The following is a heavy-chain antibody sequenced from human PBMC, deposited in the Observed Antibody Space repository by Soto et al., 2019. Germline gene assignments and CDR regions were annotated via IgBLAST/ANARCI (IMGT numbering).Heavy chain of an antibody. D-gene: IGHD2-8*01. J-gene: IGHJ4*02. V-gene: IGHV1-46*01. Sequence: QVQLVQSGAEVKKPGASVKISCKASGYTFTSYYMHWVRQAPGQGLEWMGIINPRGGSTNYAQKLQGRVAMTRDTSTSTVYMELNGLRSEYTAVYYCARPPYPGCINAVCYPLDYWGQGTLVTVSS. CDR2: INPRGGST. CDR1: GYTFTSYY. CDR3: ARPPYPGCINAVCYPLDY.